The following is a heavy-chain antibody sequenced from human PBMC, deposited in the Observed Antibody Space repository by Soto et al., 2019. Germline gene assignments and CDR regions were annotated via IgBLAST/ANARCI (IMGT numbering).Heavy chain of an antibody. V-gene: IGHV2-5*01. Sequence: QITLKESGPPLVNPTQPLTLTCTFSGFSLTTSGVGVGWIRQPPGKALEWLALVYWNDDKRYSPSLKTRLTITKDTSKNQVVLTMTNVDPVDTATYYCAHRQKDWGSFDYWGQGPLVTVSS. CDR2: VYWNDDK. CDR1: GFSLTTSGVG. J-gene: IGHJ4*02. D-gene: IGHD7-27*01. CDR3: AHRQKDWGSFDY.